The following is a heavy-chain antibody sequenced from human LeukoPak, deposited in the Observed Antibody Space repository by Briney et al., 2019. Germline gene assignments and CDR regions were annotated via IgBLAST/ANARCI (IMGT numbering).Heavy chain of an antibody. Sequence: ASVKVSCKASGYTFSSYGITWVRRAPGQGLEWMGWISAHNGKTNYAQKLQGRVTMTTDTSTRTAYMEVWSLRSDDTAVYYCARVGYCSGGSCSSFDYWGQGTLVTVSS. J-gene: IGHJ4*02. V-gene: IGHV1-18*01. CDR3: ARVGYCSGGSCSSFDY. CDR2: ISAHNGKT. CDR1: GYTFSSYG. D-gene: IGHD2-15*01.